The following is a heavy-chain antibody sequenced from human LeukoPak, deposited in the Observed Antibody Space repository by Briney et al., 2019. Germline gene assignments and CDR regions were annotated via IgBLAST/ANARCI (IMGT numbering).Heavy chain of an antibody. CDR3: ARDTRGSSSWYSAFDI. J-gene: IGHJ3*02. CDR1: GFTFDDYG. Sequence: PGGSLRLSCAASGFTFDDYGMSWVRQAPGKGLEWVSGINWNGGSTGYADSVKGRFTISRDNAKNSLYLQMNSLRAEDTAVYYCARDTRGSSSWYSAFDIWGQGTMVTVSS. V-gene: IGHV3-20*04. D-gene: IGHD6-13*01. CDR2: INWNGGST.